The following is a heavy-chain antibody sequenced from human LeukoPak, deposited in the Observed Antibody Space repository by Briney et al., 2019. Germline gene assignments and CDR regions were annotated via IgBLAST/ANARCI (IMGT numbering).Heavy chain of an antibody. CDR1: GFTVSGSY. CDR3: ARDLNSSGSY. V-gene: IGHV3-53*01. CDR2: IHSGGNT. Sequence: PGGSLILSCAASGFTVSGSYMSWVRQAPGKGLEWVSVIHSGGNTYYADSVKGRFTISRDNSKNTVYLQMNSLRAEDTAVYYCARDLNSSGSYWGQGTLVTVSS. J-gene: IGHJ4*02. D-gene: IGHD3-22*01.